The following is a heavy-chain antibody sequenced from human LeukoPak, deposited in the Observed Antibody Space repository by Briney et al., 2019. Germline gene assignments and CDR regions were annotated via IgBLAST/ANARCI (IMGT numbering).Heavy chain of an antibody. J-gene: IGHJ4*02. Sequence: GGSLRLSCAASGFTFSSYAMSWVRQAPGKGLEWVSAISGSGGSTFYADSGKGRFTISRDNSKNTLYLQMNSLRAEDTAVYYCAKDFWVIFDYWGQGTLVTVSS. CDR3: AKDFWVIFDY. D-gene: IGHD2-21*01. CDR1: GFTFSSYA. V-gene: IGHV3-23*01. CDR2: ISGSGGST.